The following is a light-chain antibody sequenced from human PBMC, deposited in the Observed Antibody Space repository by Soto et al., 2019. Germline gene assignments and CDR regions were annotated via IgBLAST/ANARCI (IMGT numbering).Light chain of an antibody. Sequence: DIQITQSPSSLSAAVGQRVKISFQSSQYISNYLNWYQHKEGKAPKLLIYDASNLETGVPSRFSGSGSGTDFTLTISSLQPEDIATYSCKKYDSLPLTFGPGTKVDIK. CDR1: QYISNY. CDR3: KKYDSLPLT. CDR2: DAS. V-gene: IGKV1-33*01. J-gene: IGKJ3*01.